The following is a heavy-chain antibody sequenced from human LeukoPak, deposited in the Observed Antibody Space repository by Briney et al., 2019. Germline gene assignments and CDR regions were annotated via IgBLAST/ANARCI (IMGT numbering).Heavy chain of an antibody. CDR2: INTNTGNP. CDR3: ARGSIPLLWFGELSGGFDY. J-gene: IGHJ4*02. CDR1: GYTFTGYY. D-gene: IGHD3-10*01. Sequence: ASVKVSCKASGYTFTGYYMHWVRQAPGQGLEWMGWINTNTGNPTYAQGFTGRFVFSLDTSVSTAYLQISSLRAEDTAVYYCARGSIPLLWFGELSGGFDYWGQGTLVTVSS. V-gene: IGHV7-4-1*02.